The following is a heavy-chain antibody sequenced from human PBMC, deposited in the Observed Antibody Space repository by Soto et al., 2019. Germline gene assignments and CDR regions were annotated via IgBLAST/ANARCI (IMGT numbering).Heavy chain of an antibody. D-gene: IGHD3-9*01. CDR2: IYYNGST. J-gene: IGHJ4*02. CDR3: ERFDSSYVGTY. CDR1: GGSIRSSSYF. Sequence: SETLSLTCTVSGGSIRSSSYFWGWIRQPPGKGLGWIGSIYYNGSTYHNPSLKSRVTISVDTSKNQFSLKLSSVTAADTAVYYCERFDSSYVGTYWGQGTLVTVSS. V-gene: IGHV4-39*07.